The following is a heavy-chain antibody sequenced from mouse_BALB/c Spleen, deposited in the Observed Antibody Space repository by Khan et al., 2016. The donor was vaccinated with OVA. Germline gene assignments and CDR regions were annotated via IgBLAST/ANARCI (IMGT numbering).Heavy chain of an antibody. CDR1: GDSITSGY. D-gene: IGHD2-14*01. J-gene: IGHJ3*01. V-gene: IGHV3-8*02. CDR3: SRSTYRYAFAY. Sequence: EVQLQESGPSLVKPSQTLSLTCSVTGDSITSGYWSWIRKFPGNKLEYMGYMIYTGYTDYNPSLKSRIAITRHTSKNQYYLQLNSVTAEDTAPYYWSRSTYRYAFAYWGQGTLVTVSA. CDR2: MIYTGYT.